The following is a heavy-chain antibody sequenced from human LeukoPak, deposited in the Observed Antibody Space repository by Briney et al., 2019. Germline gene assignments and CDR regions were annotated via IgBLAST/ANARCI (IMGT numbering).Heavy chain of an antibody. D-gene: IGHD3-3*01. Sequence: ASVKVSCKASGYTFTNYYIHWVRQDPAQGLEWMGIINPSGGSTSYPQKFQGRVTMTRDTSTSTVYMELSSLRSEDTAVYYCARDASYYDFWSGYPLDYWGQGTLVTVSS. J-gene: IGHJ4*02. V-gene: IGHV1-46*01. CDR3: ARDASYYDFWSGYPLDY. CDR1: GYTFTNYY. CDR2: INPSGGST.